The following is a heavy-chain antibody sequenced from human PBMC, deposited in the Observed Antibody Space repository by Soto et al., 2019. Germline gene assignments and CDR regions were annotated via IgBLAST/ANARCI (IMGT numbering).Heavy chain of an antibody. J-gene: IGHJ4*02. CDR1: GGSISSYY. CDR2: IFYSGST. V-gene: IGHV4-59*08. CDR3: ARHRGGYPSYFDY. Sequence: QVQLQESGPGLVKPSETLSLTCTVSGGSISSYYWSWIRQPPGKGLEWIGYIFYSGSTNYSPSLESRVTISVDTSKNQFSLKLSSLTAADTAVYYCARHRGGYPSYFDYWGQGTLVTVSS. D-gene: IGHD5-18*01.